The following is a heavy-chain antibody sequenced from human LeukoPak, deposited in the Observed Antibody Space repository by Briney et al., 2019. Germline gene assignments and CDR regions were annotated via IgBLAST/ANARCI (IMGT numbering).Heavy chain of an antibody. CDR1: GFTVSTSY. Sequence: GGSLRLSCAASGFTVSTSYMNWVRQAPGKGLEWISVIFGGGNTYYADSVGGRFTISRDNSKNTLYLQMNSLRGEDTAVYYCAGGDFDYWGQGTLVTVSS. CDR3: AGGDFDY. V-gene: IGHV3-53*01. CDR2: IFGGGNT. J-gene: IGHJ4*02.